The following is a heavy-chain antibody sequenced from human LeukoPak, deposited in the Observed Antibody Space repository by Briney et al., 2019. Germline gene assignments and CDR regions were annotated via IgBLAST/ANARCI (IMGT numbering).Heavy chain of an antibody. D-gene: IGHD1-26*01. CDR1: GFTFSSCA. J-gene: IGHJ4*02. Sequence: GGSLRLSCAASGFTFSSCAMTWVRQAPGKGLEWVSSISGTGATTYYTDSVKGRFTISRDNSNNTVYLQMNSLRADDTAVYYCAKDQSRVGASDPFDYWGQGMQVGVSS. CDR3: AKDQSRVGASDPFDY. CDR2: ISGTGATT. V-gene: IGHV3-23*01.